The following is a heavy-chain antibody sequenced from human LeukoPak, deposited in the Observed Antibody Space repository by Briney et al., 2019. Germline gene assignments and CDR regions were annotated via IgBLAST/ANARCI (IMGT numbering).Heavy chain of an antibody. Sequence: GGSLRLSCAVSGFTLSSYWMNWARQAPGKGLEWVASINHNGNVNYYVDSVKGRFTISRDNAKNSLYLQMSNLRAEDTAVYFCARGGGLDVWGQGATVTVSS. CDR1: GFTLSSYW. V-gene: IGHV3-7*03. J-gene: IGHJ6*02. D-gene: IGHD3-16*01. CDR3: ARGGGLDV. CDR2: INHNGNVN.